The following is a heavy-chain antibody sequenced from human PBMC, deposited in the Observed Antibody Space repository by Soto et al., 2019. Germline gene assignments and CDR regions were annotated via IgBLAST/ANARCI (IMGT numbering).Heavy chain of an antibody. D-gene: IGHD3-10*01. CDR2: PYYRSKWYN. J-gene: IGHJ6*02. V-gene: IGHV6-1*01. CDR3: ARVKRAYRYGSAQLYYYNGMDV. Sequence: PSQTRSLTCDVSGDSVSSSVAAWNWIRQSPSRGLEWLGRPYYRSKWYNDYAVSVKSRITITADPSKNQFSLQLNSVTPEDTAVYFCARVKRAYRYGSAQLYYYNGMDVWGQGTTVTVSS. CDR1: GDSVSSSVAA.